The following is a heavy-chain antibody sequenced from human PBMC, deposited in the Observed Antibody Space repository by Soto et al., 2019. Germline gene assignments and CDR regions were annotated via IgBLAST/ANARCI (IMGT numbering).Heavy chain of an antibody. CDR2: ISSSSSTI. V-gene: IGHV3-48*02. J-gene: IGHJ5*02. CDR1: GFTFSSYS. D-gene: IGHD1-26*01. Sequence: EVQLVESGGGLVQPGGSLRLSCAASGFTFSSYSMNWVRQAPGKGLEWVSYISSSSSTIYYADSVKGRFTISRDNAKNARYLQMNSLRDEDTAVYYCAREGGCLNWFDPWGQGPLVSVSS. CDR3: AREGGCLNWFDP.